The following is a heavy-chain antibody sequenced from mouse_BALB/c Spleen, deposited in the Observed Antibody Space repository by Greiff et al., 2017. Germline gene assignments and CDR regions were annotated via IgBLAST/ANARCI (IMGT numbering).Heavy chain of an antibody. CDR3: ARTGGKNAMEY. CDR2: IHPSASET. D-gene: IGHD2-1*01. Sequence: VQLKQPGAELVRPGASVKLSCKASGYSFTSYWTNWVKQMPGQGLAWIGMIHPSASETRLNQKFKDKATLTVDKSSSTAYMQLSSPTSEDSAVYYCARTGGKNAMEYWGQGTSVTVAS. CDR1: GYSFTSYW. V-gene: IGHV1-61*01. J-gene: IGHJ4*01.